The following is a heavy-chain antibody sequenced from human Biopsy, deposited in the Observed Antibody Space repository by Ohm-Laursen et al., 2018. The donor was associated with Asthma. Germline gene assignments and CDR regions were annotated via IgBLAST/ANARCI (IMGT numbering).Heavy chain of an antibody. CDR1: GFSFDDCA. CDR2: ISWNSGNI. D-gene: IGHD3-22*01. V-gene: IGHV3-9*01. Sequence: SLRLSCAAPGFSFDDCAMHWVRQAPGKGLEWVSSISWNSGNIDYAVSVKGRFTISRDNAKNSLYLQMQSLRPEDTAFYYCAKSADYYDSTDYLDFWGRGTLVTASS. J-gene: IGHJ4*01. CDR3: AKSADYYDSTDYLDF.